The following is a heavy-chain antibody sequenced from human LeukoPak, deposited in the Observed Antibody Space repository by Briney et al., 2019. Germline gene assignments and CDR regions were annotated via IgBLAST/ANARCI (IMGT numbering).Heavy chain of an antibody. CDR1: GFTFSSYA. CDR2: ISGSGGST. CDR3: AKDLFSGWYQEYYFDY. D-gene: IGHD6-19*01. V-gene: IGHV3-23*01. Sequence: GSLRLSCAASGFTFSSYAMSWVRQAPGKGLEWVSAISGSGGSTYYADSVKGRFTISRDNSKNTLYLQMNSLRAEDTAVYYCAKDLFSGWYQEYYFDYWGQGTLVTVSS. J-gene: IGHJ4*02.